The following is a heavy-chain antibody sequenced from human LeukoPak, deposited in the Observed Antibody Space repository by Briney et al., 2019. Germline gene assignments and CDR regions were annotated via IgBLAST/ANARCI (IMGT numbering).Heavy chain of an antibody. J-gene: IGHJ6*03. CDR3: AKDMGYYMDV. CDR1: GFTFSSYG. Sequence: GGSLRLSCAASGFTFSSYGMHWVRQAPGKGLEWVAFIRDDGTNKYYADSVKGRFTISRDNSKNTLYLQMNSLRAEDTAVYYCAKDMGYYMDVWGKGTTVTVSS. CDR2: IRDDGTNK. D-gene: IGHD3-10*01. V-gene: IGHV3-30*02.